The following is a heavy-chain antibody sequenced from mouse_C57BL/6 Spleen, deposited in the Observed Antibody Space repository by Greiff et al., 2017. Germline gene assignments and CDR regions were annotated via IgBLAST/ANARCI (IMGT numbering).Heavy chain of an antibody. V-gene: IGHV1-26*01. D-gene: IGHD1-1*01. J-gene: IGHJ3*01. CDR3: ARCITTVVATSPFAY. CDR1: GYTFTDYY. CDR2: INPNNGGT. Sequence: VQLQQSGPELVKPGASVKISCKASGYTFTDYYMNWVKQSHGKSLEWIGDINPNNGGTSYNQKFKGKATLTVDKSSSTAYMELRSLTSEDSAVYYCARCITTVVATSPFAYWGQGTLVTVSA.